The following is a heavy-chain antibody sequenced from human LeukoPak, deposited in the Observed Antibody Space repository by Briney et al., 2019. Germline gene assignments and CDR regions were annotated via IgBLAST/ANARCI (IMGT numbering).Heavy chain of an antibody. CDR3: ARSRELVYYYYMDV. V-gene: IGHV4-34*01. J-gene: IGHJ6*03. CDR2: INHSGST. CDR1: GGSFSGYY. D-gene: IGHD1-26*01. Sequence: TSETLSLTCAVYGGSFSGYYWSWIRQPPGKGLEWIGEINHSGSTNYNPSLKSRVTISVDTSKNQFSLKLSSVTAADTAVYYCARSRELVYYYYMDVWGKGTTVTVSS.